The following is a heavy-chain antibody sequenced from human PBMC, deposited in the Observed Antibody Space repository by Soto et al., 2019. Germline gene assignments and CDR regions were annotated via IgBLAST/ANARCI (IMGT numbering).Heavy chain of an antibody. Sequence: GGSLRLSCAASGFTFSSYGMHWVRQAPGKGLEWVAVIWYDGSNKYYADSVKGRFTISRDNSKNTLYLQMNSLRAEDTAVYYCARDRRLSGSVDGGYYGMDVWGQGTTVTVSS. CDR1: GFTFSSYG. CDR2: IWYDGSNK. D-gene: IGHD6-19*01. J-gene: IGHJ6*02. V-gene: IGHV3-33*01. CDR3: ARDRRLSGSVDGGYYGMDV.